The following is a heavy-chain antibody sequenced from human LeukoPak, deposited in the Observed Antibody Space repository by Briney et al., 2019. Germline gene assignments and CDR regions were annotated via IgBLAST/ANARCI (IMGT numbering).Heavy chain of an antibody. CDR2: ISGSGNRT. J-gene: IGHJ6*02. CDR1: GFSVSSNY. CDR3: AKNLYCGGGSCYPSALGMDV. D-gene: IGHD2-15*01. V-gene: IGHV3-23*01. Sequence: GGSLRLSCAASGFSVSSNYMSWVRQAPGKGLEWVSSISGSGNRTYYADSVKGRFTISRDNSKNTLFLQMNSLRAEDTAVYYCAKNLYCGGGSCYPSALGMDVWGQGTTVTVSS.